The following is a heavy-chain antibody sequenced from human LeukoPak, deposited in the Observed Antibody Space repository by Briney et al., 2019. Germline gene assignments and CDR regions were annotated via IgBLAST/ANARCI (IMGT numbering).Heavy chain of an antibody. V-gene: IGHV1-24*01. Sequence: ASVKVSCKVSGYTLTKLSMHWVRQAPGKGLEWMGGFDPEDGETIYAQKFQGRLTMTEDASTDTAYMELSSLRSEDTAVYYCARLRVSYAVYASFQYWGQGTPVTVSS. J-gene: IGHJ4*02. CDR3: ARLRVSYAVYASFQY. CDR1: GYTLTKLS. D-gene: IGHD5/OR15-5a*01. CDR2: FDPEDGET.